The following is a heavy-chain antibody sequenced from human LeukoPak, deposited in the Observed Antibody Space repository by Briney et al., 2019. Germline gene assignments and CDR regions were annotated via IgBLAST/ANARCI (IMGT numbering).Heavy chain of an antibody. D-gene: IGHD6-13*01. Sequence: GGSLRLSCAASGFTFSSYAMHWVRQAPGKGLEWVAVISYDGSNKYYADSVKGRFTISRDNSKNTLYLQMNSLRAEDTAVYYCARDYEQQSYYYGMDVWGQGTTVTVSS. J-gene: IGHJ6*02. CDR2: ISYDGSNK. V-gene: IGHV3-30-3*01. CDR1: GFTFSSYA. CDR3: ARDYEQQSYYYGMDV.